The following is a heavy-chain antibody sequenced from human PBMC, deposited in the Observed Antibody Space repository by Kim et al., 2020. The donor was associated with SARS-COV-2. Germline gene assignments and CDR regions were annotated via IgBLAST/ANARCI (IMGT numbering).Heavy chain of an antibody. Sequence: SETLSLTCTVSGGSISSYYWSWIRQPAGKGLEWIGRIYTSGSTNYNPSLKSRVTMSVDTSKNQFSLKLSSVTAADTAVYYCARDSPADIVVVPAAISWFDPWGQGTLVTVSS. CDR3: ARDSPADIVVVPAAISWFDP. V-gene: IGHV4-4*07. D-gene: IGHD2-2*02. CDR1: GGSISSYY. J-gene: IGHJ5*02. CDR2: IYTSGST.